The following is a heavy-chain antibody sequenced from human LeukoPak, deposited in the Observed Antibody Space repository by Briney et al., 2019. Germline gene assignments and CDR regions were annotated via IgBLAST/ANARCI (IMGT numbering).Heavy chain of an antibody. Sequence: TGGSLRLSCAASGFTFSSYTLSWVRQAPGKGLEWVSGISGSGGSTYYADSVKGRFTFSRDNSKNTLYLQMNSLRAEDTAVYYCAKGITLTRTYYFDYWGQGTLVTVSS. D-gene: IGHD1-20*01. V-gene: IGHV3-23*01. CDR1: GFTFSSYT. J-gene: IGHJ4*02. CDR2: ISGSGGST. CDR3: AKGITLTRTYYFDY.